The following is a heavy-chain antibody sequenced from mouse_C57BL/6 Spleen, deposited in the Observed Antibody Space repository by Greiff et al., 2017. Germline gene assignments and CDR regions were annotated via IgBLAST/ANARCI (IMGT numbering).Heavy chain of an antibody. CDR3: ARSYYEYLMGCCYAMDY. CDR2: ISSGSSTI. J-gene: IGHJ4*01. V-gene: IGHV5-17*01. D-gene: IGHD2-4*01. Sequence: EVKLVESGGGLVKPGGSLKLSCAASGFTFSDYGMHWVRQAPEKGLEWVAYISSGSSTIYYADTVKGRFTISRDNAKNTLFLQMTSLRSEDTAMYYCARSYYEYLMGCCYAMDYWGQGTSVTVSS. CDR1: GFTFSDYG.